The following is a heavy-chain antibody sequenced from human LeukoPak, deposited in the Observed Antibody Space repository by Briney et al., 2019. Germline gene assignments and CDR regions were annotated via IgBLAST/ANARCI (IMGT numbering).Heavy chain of an antibody. V-gene: IGHV1-2*02. CDR2: LNPNSGAT. CDR1: GYTFTGYY. D-gene: IGHD3-22*01. Sequence: ASVKVSCKASGYTFTGYYIHWVRQAPGQGHEWMGWLNPNSGATDYAQKFQGRVTMTRDTSINTAYMELGGLTSDDTAVYYCARASDSSGYFNWLDPWGQGTLVTVSS. J-gene: IGHJ5*02. CDR3: ARASDSSGYFNWLDP.